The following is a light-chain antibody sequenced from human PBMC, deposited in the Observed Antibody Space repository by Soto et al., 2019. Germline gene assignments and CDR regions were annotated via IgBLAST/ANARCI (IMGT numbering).Light chain of an antibody. V-gene: IGKV3-20*01. CDR3: QQYGSSVPIT. Sequence: EIVLTQSPGTLSLSPGERATLSCRASQSVSSAYFAWYQQKPGQAPRLLISGASSRATGIPARFSGSGSGTDFSLTISGLEPEDFAVYYCQQYGSSVPITFGQGTRLDIK. J-gene: IGKJ5*01. CDR1: QSVSSAY. CDR2: GAS.